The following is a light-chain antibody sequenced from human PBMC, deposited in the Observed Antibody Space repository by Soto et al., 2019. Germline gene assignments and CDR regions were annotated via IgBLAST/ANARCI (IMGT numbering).Light chain of an antibody. V-gene: IGKV1-5*01. CDR1: QSIRKW. CDR3: QQYNGSSLT. Sequence: DIQMTQSPPTLSASVGDRVTITCRASQSIRKWLAWYQQKPGKAPKLLIYDASTLETGVPSRFSGSGSGTEFTLTISSLQPDDFATYFCQQYNGSSLTFGQGTKVEI. J-gene: IGKJ1*01. CDR2: DAS.